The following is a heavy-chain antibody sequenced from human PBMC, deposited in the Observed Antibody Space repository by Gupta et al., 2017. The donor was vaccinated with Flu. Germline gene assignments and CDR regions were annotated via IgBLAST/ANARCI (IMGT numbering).Heavy chain of an antibody. CDR1: GFIFRSYN. CDR3: TRDSDFYYAMAV. V-gene: IGHV3-21*04. D-gene: IGHD3-10*01. J-gene: IGHJ6*02. CDR2: ISSESNYI. Sequence: EVSLAESGGGLVKPGGSLRLSCAASGFIFRSYNMNWVRQAPGKGLEWVASISSESNYIYYADSMKGRLTISRDNAEDSLFLQMSSLRVEDTATYYCTRDSDFYYAMAVWGQGTTVTVSS.